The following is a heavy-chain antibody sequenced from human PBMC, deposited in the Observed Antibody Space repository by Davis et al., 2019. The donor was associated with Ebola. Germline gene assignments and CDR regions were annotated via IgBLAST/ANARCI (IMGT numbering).Heavy chain of an antibody. D-gene: IGHD6-13*01. CDR3: ARQPPYSSSSLYFDY. V-gene: IGHV1-69*10. Sequence: SVKVSCKASGYTFTSYGISWVRQAPGQGLEWMGGIIPILGIANYAQKFQGRVTITADESTSTAYMELSSLRSEDTAVYYCARQPPYSSSSLYFDYWGQGTLVTVSS. J-gene: IGHJ4*02. CDR2: IIPILGIA. CDR1: GYTFTSYG.